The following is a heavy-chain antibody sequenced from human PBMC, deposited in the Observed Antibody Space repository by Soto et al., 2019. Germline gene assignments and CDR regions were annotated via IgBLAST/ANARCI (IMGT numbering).Heavy chain of an antibody. CDR2: ISYDGSNK. J-gene: IGHJ6*02. V-gene: IGHV3-30*18. CDR1: GFTFSSYG. D-gene: IGHD1-1*01. Sequence: GGSLRLSCAASGFTFSSYGMHWVRQAPGKGLEWVAVISYDGSNKYYADSVKGRFTISRDNPKNTLYLQMNSLRAEDTAVYYCAKVRQHHYGMDVWGQGTTVTVLL. CDR3: AKVRQHHYGMDV.